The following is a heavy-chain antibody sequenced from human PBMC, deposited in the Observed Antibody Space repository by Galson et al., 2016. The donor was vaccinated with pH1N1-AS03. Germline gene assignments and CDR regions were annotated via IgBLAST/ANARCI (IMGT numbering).Heavy chain of an antibody. CDR1: SGSISSYS. D-gene: IGHD6-13*01. Sequence: LSLTCTVSSGSISSYSWNWIRQPPGKGLEWIGSIYSIGGTNYNPSLESRITISVETSKNQFSLKLRSVTAADTAVYYCARATAVGPPYFDYWGQGTVVTVSS. J-gene: IGHJ4*02. CDR2: IYSIGGT. V-gene: IGHV4-59*01. CDR3: ARATAVGPPYFDY.